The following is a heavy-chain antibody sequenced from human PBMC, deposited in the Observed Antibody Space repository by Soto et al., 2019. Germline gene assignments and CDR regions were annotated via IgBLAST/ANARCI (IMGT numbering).Heavy chain of an antibody. V-gene: IGHV3-74*01. J-gene: IGHJ4*02. D-gene: IGHD2-15*01. CDR2: INSDGSST. CDR1: GXTFSSYW. Sequence: PGGSLRLSCAASGXTFSSYWMHWVRQAPGKGLVWVSRINSDGSSTSYADSVKGRFTISRDNAKNTLYLQMNSLRAEDTAVYYCVRTSLVVAAATREDYWGQGTLVTVSS. CDR3: VRTSLVVAAATREDY.